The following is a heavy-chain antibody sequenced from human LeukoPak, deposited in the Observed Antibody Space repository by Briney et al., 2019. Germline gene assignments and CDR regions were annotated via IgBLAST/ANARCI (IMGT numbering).Heavy chain of an antibody. V-gene: IGHV3-21*04. Sequence: GGSLRLSCTASGFTFSSYSLNWVRQAPGKGLEWVSSVSTGSNYIYYADSVKGRFTISRDNDKNSLYLQMNSLSAEDTALYYCTKDLNSGSYPTDAFDMWGQGTMVTVSS. D-gene: IGHD3-10*01. J-gene: IGHJ3*02. CDR1: GFTFSSYS. CDR3: TKDLNSGSYPTDAFDM. CDR2: VSTGSNYI.